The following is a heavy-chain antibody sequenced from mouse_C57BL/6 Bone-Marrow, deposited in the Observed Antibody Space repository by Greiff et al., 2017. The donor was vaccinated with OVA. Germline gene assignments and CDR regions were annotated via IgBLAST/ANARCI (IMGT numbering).Heavy chain of an antibody. J-gene: IGHJ4*01. CDR1: GYTFTSYW. CDR3: AFITTVVPYYAMDY. D-gene: IGHD1-1*01. Sequence: QVQLQQPGAELVKPGASVKMSCKASGYTFTSYWITWVKQRPGQGLEWIGDIYPGSGSTNYNEKFKSKATLTVDTSSSTAYMQLSSLTSEDSAVYYCAFITTVVPYYAMDYWGQGTSVTVSS. V-gene: IGHV1-55*01. CDR2: IYPGSGST.